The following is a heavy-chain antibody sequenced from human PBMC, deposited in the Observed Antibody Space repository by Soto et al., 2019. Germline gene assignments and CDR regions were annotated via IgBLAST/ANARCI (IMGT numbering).Heavy chain of an antibody. D-gene: IGHD3-22*01. V-gene: IGHV1-46*01. CDR1: GYTFTSYY. J-gene: IGHJ4*02. CDR3: ARVTYYYDSSGYLGY. Sequence: ASVKVSCKASGYTFTSYYMHWVRQAPGQGLEWMGIINPSGGSTSYAQKFQGRVTMTRDTSTSTVYMELSSLRSEDMAVYYCARVTYYYDSSGYLGYWGQGTLVTVSS. CDR2: INPSGGST.